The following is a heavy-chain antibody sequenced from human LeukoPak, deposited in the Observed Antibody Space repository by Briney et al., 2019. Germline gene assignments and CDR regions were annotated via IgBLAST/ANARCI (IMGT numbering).Heavy chain of an antibody. J-gene: IGHJ4*02. D-gene: IGHD3-22*01. Sequence: PSETLSLTCAVSGGSISSGGYSWSWIRQPPGKGLEWIGYIYHSGSTYYNPSLKSRVTISVDTSKNQFSLKLSSVTAADTAVYYCARGYHDPYYYDSSGHYGDWGQGTLVTVSS. CDR1: GGSISSGGYS. CDR2: IYHSGST. CDR3: ARGYHDPYYYDSSGHYGD. V-gene: IGHV4-30-2*01.